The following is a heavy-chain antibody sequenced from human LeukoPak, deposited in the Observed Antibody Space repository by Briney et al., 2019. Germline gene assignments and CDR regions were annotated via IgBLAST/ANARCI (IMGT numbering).Heavy chain of an antibody. CDR3: ARDARVQKWFGELLKTTTYYFDY. V-gene: IGHV4-59*12. CDR1: GDSISTYF. D-gene: IGHD3-10*01. J-gene: IGHJ4*02. CDR2: IYYSGST. Sequence: SETLSLTCTVSGDSISTYFWSWIRQPPGKGLQWIGYIYYSGSTNYNPSLKSRVTISVDTSKNQFSLKLSSVTAADTAVYYCARDARVQKWFGELLKTTTYYFDYWGQGTLVTVSS.